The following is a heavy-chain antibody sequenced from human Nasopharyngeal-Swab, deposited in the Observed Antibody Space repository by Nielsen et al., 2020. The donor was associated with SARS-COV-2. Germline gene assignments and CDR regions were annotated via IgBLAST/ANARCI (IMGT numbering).Heavy chain of an antibody. Sequence: WIRQPPGKGLEWIGEINHSGSTNYNPPLKSRVTISVDTSKNQFSLKLGSVTAADTAVYYCARAIFGVVIIFNYYYMDVWGKGTTVTVSS. CDR3: ARAIFGVVIIFNYYYMDV. J-gene: IGHJ6*03. CDR2: INHSGST. D-gene: IGHD3-3*01. V-gene: IGHV4-34*01.